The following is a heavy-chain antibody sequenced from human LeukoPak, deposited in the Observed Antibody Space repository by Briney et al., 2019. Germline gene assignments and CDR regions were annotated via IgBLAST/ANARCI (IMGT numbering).Heavy chain of an antibody. CDR3: ARVAPRQYARGYYYYYMDV. CDR1: GGSISSSNW. J-gene: IGHJ6*03. Sequence: SETLSLTCAVSGGSISSSNWWSWVRQPPGKGLEWIGEIYHSGSTNYNPSLKSRVTISVDTSKNQFSLKLSSVTAADTAVYYCARVAPRQYARGYYYYYMDVWGKGTTVTVSS. CDR2: IYHSGST. D-gene: IGHD2-8*01. V-gene: IGHV4-4*02.